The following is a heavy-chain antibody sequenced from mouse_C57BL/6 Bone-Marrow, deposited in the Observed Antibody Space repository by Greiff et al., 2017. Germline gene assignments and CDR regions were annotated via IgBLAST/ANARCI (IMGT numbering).Heavy chain of an antibody. Sequence: DVKLVESGAGLVKPGGSLKLSCAASGFTFSSYAMSWVSQTPEKRLEWVAYISRCGDYIYYADTVKGRFTISRDNARNTLYLQMSSLKAEDTAIYYRTRGGDYGVCAYWGQGTLVPGPA. D-gene: IGHD2-4*01. CDR1: GFTFSSYA. V-gene: IGHV5-9-1*02. J-gene: IGHJ3*01. CDR3: TRGGDYGVCAY. CDR2: ISRCGDYI.